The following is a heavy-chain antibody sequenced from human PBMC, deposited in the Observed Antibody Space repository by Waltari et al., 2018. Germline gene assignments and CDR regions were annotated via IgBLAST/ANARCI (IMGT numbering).Heavy chain of an antibody. CDR2: IYPGDSDT. Sequence: EVQLVQSGAEVKKPGESLKISCKGSGYSFTSYWIGWVRQMPGKGLEWMGIIYPGDSDTRYSPSFQGQVTISADKSISTAYLQWSSLKASDTAMYYCARHPRPHHMYSSGWPFDYWGQGTLVTVSS. J-gene: IGHJ4*02. CDR3: ARHPRPHHMYSSGWPFDY. V-gene: IGHV5-51*01. CDR1: GYSFTSYW. D-gene: IGHD6-19*01.